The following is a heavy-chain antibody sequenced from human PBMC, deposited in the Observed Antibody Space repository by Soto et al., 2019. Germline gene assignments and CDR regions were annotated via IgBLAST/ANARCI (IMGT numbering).Heavy chain of an antibody. CDR2: ISAGRST. V-gene: IGHV3-23*01. CDR3: TKVRGDPV. J-gene: IGHJ6*04. D-gene: IGHD4-17*01. CDR1: GFTFINYA. Sequence: EVQVLESGGDLVQPGGSLRLSCAASGFTFINYAMNWVRQAPGKGPEWVSGISAGRSTYYADSVKGRFTISRDNSKSTLFLQMDSLRAEDTALYYCTKVRGDPVWGKGTTVTVSS.